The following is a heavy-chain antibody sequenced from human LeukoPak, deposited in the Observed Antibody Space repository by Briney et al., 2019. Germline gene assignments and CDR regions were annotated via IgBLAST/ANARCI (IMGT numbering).Heavy chain of an antibody. V-gene: IGHV4-39*07. CDR3: ARGLQPNWYDAFDM. Sequence: SETLSLTCSVSGGSISSTTYYWGWIRQPPGKGLEWIGNIYYSGSTYYNPSLQSRVTISVDTSRNQFSLKLSSVTAADTAVYYCARGLQPNWYDAFDMWGQGTMVTVSS. CDR1: GGSISSTTYY. D-gene: IGHD7-27*01. J-gene: IGHJ3*02. CDR2: IYYSGST.